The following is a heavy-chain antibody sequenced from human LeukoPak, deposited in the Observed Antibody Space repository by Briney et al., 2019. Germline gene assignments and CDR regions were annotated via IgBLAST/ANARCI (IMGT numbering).Heavy chain of an antibody. V-gene: IGHV3-23*01. CDR2: ISGSGDST. D-gene: IGHD6-13*01. CDR3: AKTRPLDSSSWSHGDY. J-gene: IGHJ4*02. Sequence: PGRSLRLSCAASGFTFSSYAMSWVRQAPGKGLEWVSAISGSGDSTYYGDSVKGRFTISRDNSKNTLYLQMNSLRAEDTAEYYCAKTRPLDSSSWSHGDYWGQGTLVTVSS. CDR1: GFTFSSYA.